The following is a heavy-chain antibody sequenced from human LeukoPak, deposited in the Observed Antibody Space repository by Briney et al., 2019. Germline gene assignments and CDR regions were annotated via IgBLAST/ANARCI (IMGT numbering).Heavy chain of an antibody. J-gene: IGHJ4*02. CDR2: FDPEDDEK. CDR3: AAELSSGYFDY. D-gene: IGHD3-22*01. CDR1: GYMFTELF. Sequence: ASVKVSCKVSGYMFTELFMHWVRQAPGKGLEWMGGFDPEDDEKMYAQKFQGRVTMTEDTSTDTAYMELSSLRSEDTAVYYCAAELSSGYFDYWGQGTLVTVSS. V-gene: IGHV1-24*01.